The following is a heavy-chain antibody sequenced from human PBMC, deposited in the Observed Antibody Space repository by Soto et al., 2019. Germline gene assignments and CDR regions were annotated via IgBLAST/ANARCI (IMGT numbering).Heavy chain of an antibody. CDR3: TTDRRSTYYDFWSGYYYRYDAFDI. Sequence: GGSLRLSCAASGFTFSNAWMNWVRQAQGKGLKWVGLIKSKSDCRPPDYDAPGKGRSTIIKDDSKNTLYLQMNSLKTEDTAVYYCTTDRRSTYYDFWSGYYYRYDAFDIWGQGTMVTVSS. J-gene: IGHJ3*02. D-gene: IGHD3-3*01. V-gene: IGHV3-15*07. CDR2: IKSKSDCRPP. CDR1: GFTFSNAW.